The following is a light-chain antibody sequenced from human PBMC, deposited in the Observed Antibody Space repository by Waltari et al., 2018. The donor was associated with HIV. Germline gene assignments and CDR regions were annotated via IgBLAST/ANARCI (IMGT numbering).Light chain of an antibody. CDR3: VLYMGSGVSV. CDR2: STN. Sequence: QTVVTQEPSFSVSPGGTVTTTCGLTPGPVPPTPSPSWYRQTPGQAPRTLLYSTNIRSSGVPDRFSGSILGNKAALTVTGAQTDDESDYYCVLYMGSGVSVFGGGTKLTVL. J-gene: IGLJ3*02. CDR1: PGPVPPTPS. V-gene: IGLV8-61*01.